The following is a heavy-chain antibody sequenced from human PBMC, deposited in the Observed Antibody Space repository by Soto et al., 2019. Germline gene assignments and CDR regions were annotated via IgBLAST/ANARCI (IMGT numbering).Heavy chain of an antibody. Sequence: SETLSLTCTVSGASIRSSGDYLAWIRQSPGKGLEWIGSFHSSGNTYYNPSLKSRVAIFVDKSKNQFSLKLRSVTAADTAMFYCATHVGGLGDLAYHYYDYGMDVWGQGTTVTVSS. CDR3: ATHVGGLGDLAYHYYDYGMDV. J-gene: IGHJ6*02. V-gene: IGHV4-39*01. CDR1: GASIRSSGDY. CDR2: FHSSGNT. D-gene: IGHD3-3*02.